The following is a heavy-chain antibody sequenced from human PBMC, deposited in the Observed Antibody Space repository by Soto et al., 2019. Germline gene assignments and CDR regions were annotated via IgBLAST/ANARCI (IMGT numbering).Heavy chain of an antibody. V-gene: IGHV3-66*01. CDR3: ARDRGGQYGMDV. J-gene: IGHJ6*02. Sequence: EVQLVESGGGLVQPGGSLRLSCAVAGFTVNNLYMNWVRQAPGKGLEWVSITYSGGATKYADSVTGRFSISRDNSKNTLYLQMSSLRAEDTAVYYCARDRGGQYGMDVWGQGTTVIVSS. CDR2: TYSGGAT. CDR1: GFTVNNLY.